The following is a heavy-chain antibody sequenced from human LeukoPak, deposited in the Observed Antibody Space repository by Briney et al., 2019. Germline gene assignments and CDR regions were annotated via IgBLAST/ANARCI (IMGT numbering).Heavy chain of an antibody. J-gene: IGHJ4*02. Sequence: SVKVSCKASGGTFSSYAISWVRQAPGQGLEWMGGIIPIFGTANYAQKFQGRVTITTDESTSTAYMELSSLRSEDTAVYYCARGETNTIAAPVNYWGQGTLVTVSS. CDR1: GGTFSSYA. D-gene: IGHD6-13*01. CDR2: IIPIFGTA. V-gene: IGHV1-69*05. CDR3: ARGETNTIAAPVNY.